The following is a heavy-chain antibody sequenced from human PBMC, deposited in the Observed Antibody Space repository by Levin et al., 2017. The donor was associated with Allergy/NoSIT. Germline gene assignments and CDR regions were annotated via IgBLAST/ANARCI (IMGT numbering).Heavy chain of an antibody. CDR1: GGSISSSSYY. J-gene: IGHJ4*02. D-gene: IGHD6-19*01. Sequence: SQTLSLTSTVSGGSISSSSYYWGWIRQPPGKGLEWIGSIYYSGSTYYNPSLKSRVTISVDTSKNQFSLKLTSVTAADTAVYYCARERGSSGWVDYWGQGTLVTVSS. CDR3: ARERGSSGWVDY. CDR2: IYYSGST. V-gene: IGHV4-39*07.